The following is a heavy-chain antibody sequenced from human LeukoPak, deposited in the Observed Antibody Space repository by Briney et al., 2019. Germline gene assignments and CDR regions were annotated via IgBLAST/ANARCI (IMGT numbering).Heavy chain of an antibody. CDR3: ARAPPDYYYYYMDV. V-gene: IGHV3-66*02. J-gene: IGHJ6*03. Sequence: GGSLRLSCAASGFTVSSNYMSWVRQAPGKGLEWVSVIYGGSRTLYSDSVKGRFTISRDNSKNTLYLQMNSLRAEDTAVYYCARAPPDYYYYYMDVWGKGTTVTVSS. CDR1: GFTVSSNY. CDR2: IYGGSRT.